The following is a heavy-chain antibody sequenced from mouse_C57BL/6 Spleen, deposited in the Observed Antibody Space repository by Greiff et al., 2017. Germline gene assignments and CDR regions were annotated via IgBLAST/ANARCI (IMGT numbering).Heavy chain of an antibody. CDR3: ARSIVRNYYAMDY. Sequence: EVKLVESGPELVKPGASVKIPCKASGYTFTDYNMDWVKQSPGKGLEWIGDINPNNGGTIYNQKFKGKATLTVDKSSSTAYMELRSLTSEDTAVYYCARSIVRNYYAMDYWGQGTSVTVSS. D-gene: IGHD2-5*01. CDR1: GYTFTDYN. J-gene: IGHJ4*01. CDR2: INPNNGGT. V-gene: IGHV1-18*01.